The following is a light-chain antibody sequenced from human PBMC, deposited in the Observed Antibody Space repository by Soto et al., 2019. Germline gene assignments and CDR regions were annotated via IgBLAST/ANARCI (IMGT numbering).Light chain of an antibody. J-gene: IGKJ4*01. CDR2: GAS. Sequence: EIVLTQSPATLSLSPGERATLSCRASQSVSSNLAWYQQKPGQAPRLLIYGASTRATGIPARFSGSGSGTEFTLTISSLQSEDFAVYYCHQRYNWLTFGGGTKVDIK. CDR3: HQRYNWLT. V-gene: IGKV3-15*01. CDR1: QSVSSN.